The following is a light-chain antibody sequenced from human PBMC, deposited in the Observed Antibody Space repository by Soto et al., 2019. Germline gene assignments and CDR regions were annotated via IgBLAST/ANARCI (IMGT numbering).Light chain of an antibody. CDR3: QQRSNWLFT. CDR1: QSVSSY. V-gene: IGKV3-11*01. J-gene: IGKJ3*01. CDR2: DAS. Sequence: EIVLTQSPATLSSSPGEGATLSCRASQSVSSYLAWYQQKPGQTPRLLLYDASNRVTGIPARFSGSGSGTDFTLTISSLEPEDFAVDYCQQRSNWLFTFGPGTKVDIK.